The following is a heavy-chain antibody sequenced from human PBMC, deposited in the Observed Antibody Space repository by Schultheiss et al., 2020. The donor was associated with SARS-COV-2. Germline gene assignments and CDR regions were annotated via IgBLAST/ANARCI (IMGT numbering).Heavy chain of an antibody. CDR1: GFTFSSYG. J-gene: IGHJ4*02. V-gene: IGHV3-30*03. Sequence: GGSLRLSCAASGFTFSSYGMHWVRQAPGKGLEWVAVISYDGSNKYYADSVKGRFTISRDNSKNTLYLQMNSLRAEDTAVYYCARAGEMATILSYWGQGTLVTVS. CDR2: ISYDGSNK. CDR3: ARAGEMATILSY. D-gene: IGHD5-24*01.